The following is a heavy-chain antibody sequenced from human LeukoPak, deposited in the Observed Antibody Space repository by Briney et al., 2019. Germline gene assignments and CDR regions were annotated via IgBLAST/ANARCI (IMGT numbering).Heavy chain of an antibody. Sequence: PSETLSLTCAVYGGSFSGYYWSWIRQPPGKGLEWIGEINHSGSTNYNPSLKSRVTIPVDTSKNQFSLKLSSVTAADTAVYYCARDGSGSYYGYWGQGTLVTVSS. CDR1: GGSFSGYY. J-gene: IGHJ4*02. CDR3: ARDGSGSYYGY. CDR2: INHSGST. V-gene: IGHV4-34*01. D-gene: IGHD3-10*01.